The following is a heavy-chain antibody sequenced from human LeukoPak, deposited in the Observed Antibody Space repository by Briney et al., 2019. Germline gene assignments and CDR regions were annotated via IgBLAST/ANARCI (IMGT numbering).Heavy chain of an antibody. CDR2: ISSSGSTI. Sequence: GGSLRLSCAASGFTFSSYEMNWVRQAPGKGLEWVSYISSSGSTIYYADSVKGRFTISRDNAKNSLYLQMNSLRAEDTAVYYCARGCSSTSCYGGSLFLFDYWGQGTLVTVSS. V-gene: IGHV3-48*03. D-gene: IGHD2-2*01. J-gene: IGHJ4*02. CDR1: GFTFSSYE. CDR3: ARGCSSTSCYGGSLFLFDY.